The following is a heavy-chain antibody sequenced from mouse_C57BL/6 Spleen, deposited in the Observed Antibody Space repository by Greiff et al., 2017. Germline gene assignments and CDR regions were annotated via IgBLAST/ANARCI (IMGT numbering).Heavy chain of an antibody. Sequence: QVQLKQPGAELVMPGASVKLSCKASGYTFTSYWMHWVEQRPGQGLEWIGEIDPSDSYTNYNQKFKGKSTLTVDKSSSTAYMQLSSLTSEDSAVYYCARFDGYPDYWGQGTTLTVSS. D-gene: IGHD2-3*01. V-gene: IGHV1-69*01. CDR2: IDPSDSYT. CDR3: ARFDGYPDY. J-gene: IGHJ2*01. CDR1: GYTFTSYW.